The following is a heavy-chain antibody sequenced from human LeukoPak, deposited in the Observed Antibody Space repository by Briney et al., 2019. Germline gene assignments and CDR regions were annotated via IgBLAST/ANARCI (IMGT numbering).Heavy chain of an antibody. D-gene: IGHD2-21*02. CDR3: AKNDLVVTAISPVNAFDI. Sequence: GGSLRLSCAASGFTFSSYAMSWVRQAPGEGLEWVSAISGSGGSTYYADSVKGRFTISRDNSKNTLYLQMNSLRAEDTAVYYCAKNDLVVTAISPVNAFDIWGQGTMVTVSS. CDR1: GFTFSSYA. CDR2: ISGSGGST. V-gene: IGHV3-23*01. J-gene: IGHJ3*02.